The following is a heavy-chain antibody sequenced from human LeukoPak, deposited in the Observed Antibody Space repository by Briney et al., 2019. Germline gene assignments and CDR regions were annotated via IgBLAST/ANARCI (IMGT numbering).Heavy chain of an antibody. V-gene: IGHV4-39*07. Sequence: SETLSLTCTVSGGSISSSSYYWGWIRQPPGEGLEWIGTIYHSGSTYYNPSLKSRVTISVDTSKNQFSLKLSSVTAADTAVYYCARLVGWNLNWYFDLWGRGTLVTVSS. CDR1: GGSISSSSYY. D-gene: IGHD1-1*01. J-gene: IGHJ2*01. CDR2: IYHSGST. CDR3: ARLVGWNLNWYFDL.